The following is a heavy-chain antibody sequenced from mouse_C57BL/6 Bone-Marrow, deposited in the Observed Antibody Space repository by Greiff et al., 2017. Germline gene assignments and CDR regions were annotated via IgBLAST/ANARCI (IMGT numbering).Heavy chain of an antibody. CDR2: IRLKSDNYAT. CDR1: GFTFSNYW. CDR3: IYGSSYYFDY. V-gene: IGHV6-3*01. D-gene: IGHD1-1*01. Sequence: EVQGVESGGGLVQPGGSMKLSCVASGFTFSNYWMNWVRQSPEKGLEWVAQIRLKSDNYATHYAESVKGRFTISRDDSKSSVYLQMNNLRAEDTGIYYCIYGSSYYFDYWGQGTTLTVSS. J-gene: IGHJ2*01.